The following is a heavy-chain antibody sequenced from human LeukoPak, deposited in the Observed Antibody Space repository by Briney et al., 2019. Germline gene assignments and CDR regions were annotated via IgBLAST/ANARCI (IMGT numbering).Heavy chain of an antibody. V-gene: IGHV4-59*08. CDR2: IYYSGST. CDR3: ARHLFSMGDIDWFDP. J-gene: IGHJ5*02. Sequence: SETLSLTCTVSGGSISSYYWSWIRQPPGKGLEWIGYIYYSGSTNYNPSLKSRVTISVDTSKNQFSLKLSSVTAADTAVYYCARHLFSMGDIDWFDPWGQGTLVTVSS. D-gene: IGHD2-15*01. CDR1: GGSISSYY.